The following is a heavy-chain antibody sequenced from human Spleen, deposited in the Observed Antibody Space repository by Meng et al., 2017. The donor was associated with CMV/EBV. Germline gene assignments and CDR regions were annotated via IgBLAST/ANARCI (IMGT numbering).Heavy chain of an antibody. CDR1: GFAFSDYY. CDR3: ARELRWELRD. Sequence: LSWAASGFAFSDYYMSWIRQAPGNGLEYVSYISSSGNTIYYADSVKGRFTVSRDNAKNSLYLQMTSLRGADSAVYYCARELRWELRDWGQGTLVTVSS. CDR2: ISSSGNTI. J-gene: IGHJ4*02. V-gene: IGHV3-11*04. D-gene: IGHD3-10*01.